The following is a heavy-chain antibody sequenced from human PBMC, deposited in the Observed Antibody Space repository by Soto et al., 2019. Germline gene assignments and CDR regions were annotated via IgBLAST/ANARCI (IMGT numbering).Heavy chain of an antibody. CDR2: ISSSSSTI. CDR1: GFTFSSYS. V-gene: IGHV3-48*02. Sequence: GGSLRLSCAASGFTFSSYSMNWVRQAPGKGLEWVSYISSSSSTIYYADSVKGRFTISRDNAKNSLYLQMNSLRDEDTAVYYCARDLLGDGYNGRVNYWGQGTLVTVSS. CDR3: ARDLLGDGYNGRVNY. D-gene: IGHD5-12*01. J-gene: IGHJ4*02.